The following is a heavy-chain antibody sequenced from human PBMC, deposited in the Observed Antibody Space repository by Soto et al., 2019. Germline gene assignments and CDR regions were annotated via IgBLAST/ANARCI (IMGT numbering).Heavy chain of an antibody. V-gene: IGHV4-38-2*02. CDR3: ARVHVMVVAGSTFDY. J-gene: IGHJ4*01. CDR1: GGSIRDYF. CDR2: IYHGGTT. D-gene: IGHD6-19*01. Sequence: PSETLSLTCTVSGGSIRDYFWTWIRQPPGKGPEWIASIYHGGTTFYNPSLKSRITISVDTSNNQFSLKLTSVTAADTAVYYCARVHVMVVAGSTFDYWGHGTLVTVSS.